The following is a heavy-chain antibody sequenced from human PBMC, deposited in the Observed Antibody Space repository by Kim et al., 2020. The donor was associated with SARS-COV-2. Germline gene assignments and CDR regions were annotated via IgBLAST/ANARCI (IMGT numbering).Heavy chain of an antibody. CDR2: ISSSSSYI. V-gene: IGHV3-21*01. CDR1: GFTFSSYS. Sequence: GGSLRLSCAASGFTFSSYSMNWVRQAPGKGLEWVSSISSSSSYIYYADSVKGRFTISRDNAKNSLYLQMNSLRAEDTAVYYCARDKRTYYDILTGYYWFDAFDIWGHGTMVTLSS. D-gene: IGHD3-9*01. CDR3: ARDKRTYYDILTGYYWFDAFDI. J-gene: IGHJ3*02.